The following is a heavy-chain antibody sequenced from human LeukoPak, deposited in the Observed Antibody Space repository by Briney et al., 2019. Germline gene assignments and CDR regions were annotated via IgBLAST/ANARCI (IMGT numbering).Heavy chain of an antibody. D-gene: IGHD3-3*01. CDR1: GYTFTGYY. V-gene: IGHV1-2*02. J-gene: IGHJ4*02. Sequence: ASVKVSCKASGYTFTGYYMHWVRQAPGQGLEWMGWINPNSGGTNYAQKFQGRVTMTRNTSISTAYMELSSLRSEDTAVYYCARGKGNDFWSGYFLWGQGTLVTVSS. CDR2: INPNSGGT. CDR3: ARGKGNDFWSGYFL.